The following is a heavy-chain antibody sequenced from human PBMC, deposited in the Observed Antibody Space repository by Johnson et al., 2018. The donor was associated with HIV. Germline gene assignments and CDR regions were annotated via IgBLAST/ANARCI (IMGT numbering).Heavy chain of an antibody. CDR3: ARGRTGYDWAFDI. V-gene: IGHV3-23*04. D-gene: IGHD5-12*01. CDR2: ISGSGSST. CDR1: GFTFSSYA. J-gene: IGHJ3*02. Sequence: VQLVESGGGLVQPGGSLRLSCAASGFTFSSYAMSWVRQAPGKGLEWVSAISGSGSSTSYADSVKGRFTISRDNAKNTLYLQMNSLRAGDTAVYYCARGRTGYDWAFDIWGQGTMVTVSS.